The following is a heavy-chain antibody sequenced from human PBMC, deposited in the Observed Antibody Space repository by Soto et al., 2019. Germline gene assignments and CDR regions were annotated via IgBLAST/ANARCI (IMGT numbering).Heavy chain of an antibody. CDR2: IWYDGSNK. Sequence: GGSLRLSCAASGFTFSSYGMHWVRQAPGKGLEWVAVIWYDGSNKYYADSVKGRFTISRDNSKNTLYLQMNSLRAEDTAVYYCARPLGYCNSINCWHAFDIWGQGTMVTVSS. CDR1: GFTFSSYG. D-gene: IGHD2-2*03. J-gene: IGHJ3*02. V-gene: IGHV3-33*01. CDR3: ARPLGYCNSINCWHAFDI.